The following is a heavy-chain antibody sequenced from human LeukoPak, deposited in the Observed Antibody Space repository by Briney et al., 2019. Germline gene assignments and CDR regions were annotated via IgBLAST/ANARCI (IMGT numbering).Heavy chain of an antibody. D-gene: IGHD3-22*01. Sequence: PETLSLTCTVSGGSISSSSYYWGWIRQPPGKGLEWIGSIYYSGSTYYNPSLKSRVTISVDTSKNQFSLKLSSVTAADTAVYYCARHPSRITMISYWGQGTLVTVSS. CDR2: IYYSGST. V-gene: IGHV4-39*01. CDR1: GGSISSSSYY. J-gene: IGHJ4*02. CDR3: ARHPSRITMISY.